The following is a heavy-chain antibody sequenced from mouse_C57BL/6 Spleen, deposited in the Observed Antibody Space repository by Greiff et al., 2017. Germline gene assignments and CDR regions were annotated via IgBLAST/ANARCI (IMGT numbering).Heavy chain of an antibody. Sequence: QVQLQQSGAELVRPGASVKLSCKASGYTFTDYYINWVKQRPGQGLEWIARIYPGSGNTYYNEKFKGKATLTAEKSSSTAYMQLSSLTSEDSAVYFCARGIYDYARDWYFDVWGTGTTVTVSS. D-gene: IGHD2-4*01. V-gene: IGHV1-76*01. J-gene: IGHJ1*03. CDR2: IYPGSGNT. CDR1: GYTFTDYY. CDR3: ARGIYDYARDWYFDV.